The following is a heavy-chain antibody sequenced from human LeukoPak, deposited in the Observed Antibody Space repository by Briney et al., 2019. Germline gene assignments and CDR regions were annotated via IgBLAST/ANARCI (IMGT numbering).Heavy chain of an antibody. CDR3: AREGVPDFWSGYYTRYYYYGMDV. CDR1: GYTFTGYY. CDR2: INLNSGGT. J-gene: IGHJ6*02. V-gene: IGHV1-2*04. D-gene: IGHD3-3*01. Sequence: ASVKVSCKASGYTFTGYYMHWVRQAPGQGLEWMGWINLNSGGTNYAQKFQGWVTMTRDTSISTAYMELSRLRSDDTAVYYCAREGVPDFWSGYYTRYYYYGMDVWGQGTTVTVSS.